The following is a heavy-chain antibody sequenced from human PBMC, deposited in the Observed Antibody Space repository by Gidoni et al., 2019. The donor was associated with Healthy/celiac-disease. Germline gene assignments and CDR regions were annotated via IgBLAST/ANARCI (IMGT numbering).Heavy chain of an antibody. CDR2: IWYDGSNK. D-gene: IGHD4-17*01. Sequence: QVQLVESGGGVVQPGRSLRLSCSASGFTFSSYGMHWVGQAPGKGLEWVAVIWYDGSNKYYADSVKGRFTISRDNSKNTLYLQMNSLRAEDTAVYYCASENYGDYAQAFDIWGQGTMVTVSS. J-gene: IGHJ3*02. V-gene: IGHV3-33*01. CDR1: GFTFSSYG. CDR3: ASENYGDYAQAFDI.